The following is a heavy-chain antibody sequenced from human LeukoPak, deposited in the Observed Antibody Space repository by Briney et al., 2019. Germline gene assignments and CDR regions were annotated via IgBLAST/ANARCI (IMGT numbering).Heavy chain of an antibody. CDR3: ARGRYSSTTYYFDS. CDR2: IKKDGSET. Sequence: GGSLRLSCGASGFTFSSYGMHWVRQAPGKGLEWVANIKKDGSETYYVDSVKGRFTISRDNAKNSLYLQMNSLRAEDTAIYYCARGRYSSTTYYFDSWGQGTLVTVSS. CDR1: GFTFSSYG. V-gene: IGHV3-7*03. D-gene: IGHD6-13*01. J-gene: IGHJ4*02.